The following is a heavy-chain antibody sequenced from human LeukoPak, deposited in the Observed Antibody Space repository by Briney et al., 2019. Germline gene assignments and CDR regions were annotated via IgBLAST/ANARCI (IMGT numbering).Heavy chain of an antibody. V-gene: IGHV3-23*01. CDR3: AKGSKAIAARALDY. Sequence: GGSLRLSYAASGFTFSSYAMSWVRQAPGKGLEWVSAISGSGGSTYYADSVKGRFTISRDNSKNTLYLQMNSLRAEDTAVYYCAKGSKAIAARALDYWGQGTLVTVSS. J-gene: IGHJ4*02. CDR1: GFTFSSYA. CDR2: ISGSGGST. D-gene: IGHD6-6*01.